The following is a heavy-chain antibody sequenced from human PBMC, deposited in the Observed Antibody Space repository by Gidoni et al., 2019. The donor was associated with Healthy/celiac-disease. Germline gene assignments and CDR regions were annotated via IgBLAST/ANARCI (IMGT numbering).Heavy chain of an antibody. CDR3: ARGRYNWNYNTDYGMDV. Sequence: EVQLVQSGAEVKKPGESLKISCKGSGYSFTSYWIGWVRQMPGKGLEGVGIIYPGDSDTRYSPSFQGQVTISADKSISTAYLQWSSLKASDTAMYYCARGRYNWNYNTDYGMDVWGQGTTVTVSS. J-gene: IGHJ6*02. D-gene: IGHD1-7*01. CDR2: IYPGDSDT. CDR1: GYSFTSYW. V-gene: IGHV5-51*01.